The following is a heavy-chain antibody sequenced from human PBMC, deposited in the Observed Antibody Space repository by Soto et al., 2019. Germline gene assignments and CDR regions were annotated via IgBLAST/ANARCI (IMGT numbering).Heavy chain of an antibody. Sequence: QVQLHESGPWLVKPSQTLSLTCSVSGGSVTGGGYYWSWIRQLPGKGLEWIGYIYHTGSTFYNPSLKSRVTISLDTSKSQFCLKLTSGTAADTAMYYCAGRPERSMFDYWGQGRTVIVSS. CDR2: IYHTGST. V-gene: IGHV4-31*03. CDR1: GGSVTGGGYY. CDR3: AGRPERSMFDY. J-gene: IGHJ4*02.